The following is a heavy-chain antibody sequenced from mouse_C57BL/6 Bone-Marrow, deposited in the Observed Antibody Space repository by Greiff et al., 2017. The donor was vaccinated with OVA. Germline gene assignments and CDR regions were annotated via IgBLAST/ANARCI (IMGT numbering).Heavy chain of an antibody. CDR3: YHWYFDV. V-gene: IGHV1-83*01. CDR2: YPGSGSTN. CDR1: YTFTDYNM. J-gene: IGHJ1*03. Sequence: VQLQQSGPELVKPGASVKMSCKASGYTFTDYNMHWVKQSHGKSLEWIGDIYPGSGSTNYNEKFKSKATLTVDTSSSTAYMQLSSLTSEDSAVYYCAYHWYFDVWGTGTTVTVSS.